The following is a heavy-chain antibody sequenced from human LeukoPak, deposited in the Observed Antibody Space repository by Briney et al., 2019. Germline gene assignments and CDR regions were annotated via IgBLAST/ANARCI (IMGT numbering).Heavy chain of an antibody. CDR1: GTFISGYY. CDR3: AARIAAPPGY. V-gene: IGHV4-4*07. Sequence: SETLSLTCSISGTFISGYYWNWIRHPAGKGLEWIGRIYTSDSTNYNPSLKSRVTMSVDTSKNQFSLKLSSVTAADTAVYYCAARIAAPPGYWGQGTLVTVSS. CDR2: IYTSDST. D-gene: IGHD6-6*01. J-gene: IGHJ4*02.